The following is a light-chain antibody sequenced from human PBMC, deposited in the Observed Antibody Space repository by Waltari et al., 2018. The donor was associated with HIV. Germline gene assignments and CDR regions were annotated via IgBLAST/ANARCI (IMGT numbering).Light chain of an antibody. CDR1: SSNIGGHY. CDR3: AAWDDSLSGVL. J-gene: IGLJ3*02. V-gene: IGLV1-47*01. Sequence: QSVLTQPPSASGAPGQRVTMSCSGSSSNIGGHYVSWYQHLPGSAPKLLISRNNNRPSGVPDRFSGSKSGTSASLAISGLRSEDEADYYCAAWDDSLSGVLFGGGTKLTVL. CDR2: RNN.